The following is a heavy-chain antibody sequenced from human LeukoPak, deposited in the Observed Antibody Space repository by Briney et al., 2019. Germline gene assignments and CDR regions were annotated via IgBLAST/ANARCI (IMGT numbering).Heavy chain of an antibody. CDR2: IRSKANSYAT. CDR3: TRGPYGDYESDY. J-gene: IGHJ4*02. D-gene: IGHD4-17*01. CDR1: GFTFSGSA. V-gene: IGHV3-73*01. Sequence: PGGCLKLTCAASGFTFSGSAMHWVRQASGKGLEWVGRIRSKANSYATAYAASVRGRFTISRDDSKNTAYLQMNSLKTEDTAVYYCTRGPYGDYESDYWGQGTLVTVSS.